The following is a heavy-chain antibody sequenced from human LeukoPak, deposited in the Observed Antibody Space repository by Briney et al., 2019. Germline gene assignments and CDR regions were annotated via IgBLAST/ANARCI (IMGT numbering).Heavy chain of an antibody. D-gene: IGHD6-6*01. CDR1: GFTFTTYS. CDR2: ISSGSSAI. CDR3: ARWQLVRNYMNV. Sequence: GGSLRLSCEASGFTFTTYSMTWVRQAPGKGLEWVSIISSGSSAIFSADALKGRFTISRDDAKNLLYLHLNSLRAEDTAVYYCARWQLVRNYMNVWGKGTTVTVSS. J-gene: IGHJ6*03. V-gene: IGHV3-21*01.